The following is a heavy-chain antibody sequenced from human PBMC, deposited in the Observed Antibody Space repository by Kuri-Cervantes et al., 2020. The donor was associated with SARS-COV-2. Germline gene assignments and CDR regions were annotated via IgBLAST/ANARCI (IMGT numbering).Heavy chain of an antibody. CDR1: RFTFSSHA. J-gene: IGHJ1*01. CDR3: AKVGGHREYFQN. Sequence: GESLKISCAAFRFTFSSHAVSWVRQAPGKGLEWVSAISGSGGSIYYADSVKGRFTISRDNSKNTLYLQMNSLRAEDTAVYYCAKVGGHREYFQNWGQGTLVTVSS. V-gene: IGHV3-23*01. CDR2: ISGSGGSI. D-gene: IGHD3-16*01.